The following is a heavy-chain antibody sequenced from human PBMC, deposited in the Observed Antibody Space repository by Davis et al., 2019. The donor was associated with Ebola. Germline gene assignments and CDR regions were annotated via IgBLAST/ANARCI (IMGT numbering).Heavy chain of an antibody. D-gene: IGHD1-7*01. V-gene: IGHV3-74*01. J-gene: IGHJ5*02. CDR3: AKGRPESITGTALNWLDP. Sequence: GESLKISYAASAFTFSNYWMYWVRQAPGEGLMCVSRINSDGTFTTYADSVKGRFTISSDNAKNTLYLQINSLRAEDTAVYFCAKGRPESITGTALNWLDPWGLGTLVTVSS. CDR2: INSDGTFT. CDR1: AFTFSNYW.